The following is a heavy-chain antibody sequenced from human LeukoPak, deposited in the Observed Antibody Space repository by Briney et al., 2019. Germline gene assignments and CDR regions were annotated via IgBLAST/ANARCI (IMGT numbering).Heavy chain of an antibody. CDR1: GFTFSSYG. CDR3: ARDLELVYYDSSGYDY. Sequence: PGRSLRLSCTASGFTFSSYGMHWVRQAPGKGLEWVAVIWFDGSNKYYADSVKGRLTISRDNSKSTLYLQMNSLRAEDTAVYYCARDLELVYYDSSGYDYWGQGTLVIVSS. CDR2: IWFDGSNK. J-gene: IGHJ4*02. D-gene: IGHD3-22*01. V-gene: IGHV3-33*01.